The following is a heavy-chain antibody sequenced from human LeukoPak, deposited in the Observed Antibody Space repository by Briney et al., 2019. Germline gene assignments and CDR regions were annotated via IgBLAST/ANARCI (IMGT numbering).Heavy chain of an antibody. CDR3: ARAGYYGSGSHPLLDY. D-gene: IGHD3-10*01. CDR1: GFTVSSNY. V-gene: IGHV3-53*04. J-gene: IGHJ4*02. Sequence: GGSLRLSRAASGFTVSSNYMSWVRQAPGKGLEWVSVIYSGGSTYYADSVKGRFTISRHNSKNTLYLQMNSLRAEDTAVYYCARAGYYGSGSHPLLDYWGQGTLVTVSS. CDR2: IYSGGST.